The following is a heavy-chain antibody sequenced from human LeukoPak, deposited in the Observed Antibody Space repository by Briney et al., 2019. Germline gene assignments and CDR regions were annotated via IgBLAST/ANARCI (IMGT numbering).Heavy chain of an antibody. CDR1: GFTFSTYS. J-gene: IGHJ4*02. CDR2: ISSSSSYI. CDR3: ARDQGYYSSTSCYAHYFDF. V-gene: IGHV3-21*01. D-gene: IGHD2-2*01. Sequence: GGSLRLSCAASGFTFSTYSMNWVRQAPGKGLEWVSSISSSSSYIYYADSVKGRFTISRDNAKNSLYLQMNSLRVEDTAVYYCARDQGYYSSTSCYAHYFDFWGQGTLVTVSS.